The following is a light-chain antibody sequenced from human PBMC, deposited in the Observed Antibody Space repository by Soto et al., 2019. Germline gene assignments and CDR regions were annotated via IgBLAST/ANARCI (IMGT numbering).Light chain of an antibody. J-gene: IGKJ1*01. CDR1: QDITKF. CDR2: GAS. V-gene: IGKV1-12*01. Sequence: DIPLTQSQSSVSASFSDRVSIXCWASQDITKFLAWYQQTPGKAPKLLIRGASTLHSGVPSRFSGSGSGTNFSLTISSLQPEDFATYYCQQASGFPRTFGQGTKVDI. CDR3: QQASGFPRT.